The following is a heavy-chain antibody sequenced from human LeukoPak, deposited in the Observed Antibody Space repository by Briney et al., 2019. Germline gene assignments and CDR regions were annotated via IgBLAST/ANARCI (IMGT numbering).Heavy chain of an antibody. CDR2: IYPGDSDT. D-gene: IGHD5-24*01. Sequence: GESLEISCQGSGYSLTSYWIGWVRQMPGKGLERMGIIYPGDSDTRYSPSFQGQVTISADKSISTAYLQWSSLKASDTAMYYCARHRRWLQPTESYFDYWGQGTLVTVSS. CDR1: GYSLTSYW. V-gene: IGHV5-51*01. CDR3: ARHRRWLQPTESYFDY. J-gene: IGHJ4*02.